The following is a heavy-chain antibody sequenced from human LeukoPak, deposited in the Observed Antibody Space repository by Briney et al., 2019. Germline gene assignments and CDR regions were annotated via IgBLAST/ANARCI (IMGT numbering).Heavy chain of an antibody. Sequence: GGSLRPSCAASGFTFSSYAMSWVRQAPGKGLEWVSAISGSGGSTYYADSVKGRFTISRDNAKNSLYLQMNSLRAEDTAVYYCARVPYGDYGGDYWGQGTLVTVSS. CDR1: GFTFSSYA. CDR2: ISGSGGST. J-gene: IGHJ4*02. D-gene: IGHD4-17*01. CDR3: ARVPYGDYGGDY. V-gene: IGHV3-23*01.